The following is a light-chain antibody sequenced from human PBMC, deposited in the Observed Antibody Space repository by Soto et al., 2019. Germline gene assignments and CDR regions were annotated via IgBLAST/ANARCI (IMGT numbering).Light chain of an antibody. CDR1: QSVSSAY. CDR2: GAS. J-gene: IGKJ4*01. Sequence: EIVLTQSPGTLSLSPGETATLSCRASQSVSSAYLAWFKHKPGQAPRLLISGASNRAAGIPDRFSGSGSGTDFTLTISRLEPEDFAVYYCQQYDSSLTFGRGTKVDI. CDR3: QQYDSSLT. V-gene: IGKV3-20*01.